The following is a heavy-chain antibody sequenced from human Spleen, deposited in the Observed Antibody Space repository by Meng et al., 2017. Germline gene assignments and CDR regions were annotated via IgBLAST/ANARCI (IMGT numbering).Heavy chain of an antibody. V-gene: IGHV7-4-1*02. CDR2: INTKTGNP. J-gene: IGHJ4*02. Sequence: QVQLVQSGSELRKPGASVKVSCKASGYPLTSYAINWLRQAPGQGLEWMGWINTKTGNPTYAQGFTGRFVFSLDTSVSTAYLQISSLKAEDTAVYYCAREDYYDSSGYSKGGDYWGQGTLVTVSS. D-gene: IGHD3-22*01. CDR3: AREDYYDSSGYSKGGDY. CDR1: GYPLTSYA.